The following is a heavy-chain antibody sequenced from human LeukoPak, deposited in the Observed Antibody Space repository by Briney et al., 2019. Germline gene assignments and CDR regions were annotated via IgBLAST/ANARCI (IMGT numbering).Heavy chain of an antibody. CDR3: ARWTHGSGAGFFIH. D-gene: IGHD3-10*01. V-gene: IGHV1-69*01. CDR2: SIPLLCTP. J-gene: IGHJ1*01. CDR1: GAAFSNYA. Sequence: SVKVSCKASGAAFSNYAMNWVRQAPGQGLEWMGWSIPLLCTPSYAKKFQGRATITEDQSTTKANMELSSLRAEDTAVYYCARWTHGSGAGFFIHWGQGTLVTAAS.